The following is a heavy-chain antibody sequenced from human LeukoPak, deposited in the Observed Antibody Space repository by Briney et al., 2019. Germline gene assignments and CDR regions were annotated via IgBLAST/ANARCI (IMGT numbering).Heavy chain of an antibody. J-gene: IGHJ4*02. CDR1: GFSFSSTW. V-gene: IGHV3-74*01. CDR3: ATYRQVLLPFES. CDR2: INSDGST. D-gene: IGHD2-8*02. Sequence: GGSLRLSCAASGFSFSSTWMHWVRHVPGKGLVWVSRINSDGSTIYADSVKGRFTISRDNTKNTLYLQMNSLRAEDTAIYYCATYRQVLLPFESWGQGTLVTVSS.